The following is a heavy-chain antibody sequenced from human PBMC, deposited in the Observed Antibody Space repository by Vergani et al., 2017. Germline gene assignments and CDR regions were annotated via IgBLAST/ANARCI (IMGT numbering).Heavy chain of an antibody. CDR1: GGTFSSYA. Sequence: QVQLVQSGAEVKKPGSSVKVSCKASGGTFSSYAISWVRQAPGQGLEWMGGIIPIFGTANYAQKFQGRVTITADESTSTAYMELSSLRSEDTAVYYCAREPRYYYASGSYYSGPRDGPRPSAFDIWGQGTMVTVSS. CDR3: AREPRYYYASGSYYSGPRDGPRPSAFDI. D-gene: IGHD3-10*01. J-gene: IGHJ3*02. V-gene: IGHV1-69*01. CDR2: IIPIFGTA.